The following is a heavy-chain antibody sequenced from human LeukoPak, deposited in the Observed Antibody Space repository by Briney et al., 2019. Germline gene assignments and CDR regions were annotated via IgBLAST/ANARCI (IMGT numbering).Heavy chain of an antibody. D-gene: IGHD2-2*01. V-gene: IGHV4-61*03. CDR3: ARDEYCSTSNCLDYGLDV. CDR1: GDSVNSGSHY. J-gene: IGHJ6*02. Sequence: SETLSLTCTVSGDSVNSGSHYWSWIRQPPGKGLEWIGHISYSGSPNYSPSLKSRLTISRDTSKNHFSLNLRSVTPADTAVYYCARDEYCSTSNCLDYGLDVWGQGTTVTVSS. CDR2: ISYSGSP.